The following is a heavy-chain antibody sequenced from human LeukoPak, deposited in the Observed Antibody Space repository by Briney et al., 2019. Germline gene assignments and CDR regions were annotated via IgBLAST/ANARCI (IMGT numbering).Heavy chain of an antibody. Sequence: SETLSLTCTVSGGSISNSSYYWGWIRPPPGKGLEWIGSIYYSGSTYYNPSLKSRVTISVDTSKNQFSLKLSSVTAADTAVYYCARLTMVQGVIITDYFDYWGQGTLVTVPS. J-gene: IGHJ4*02. CDR3: ARLTMVQGVIITDYFDY. CDR2: IYYSGST. D-gene: IGHD3-10*01. CDR1: GGSISNSSYY. V-gene: IGHV4-39*01.